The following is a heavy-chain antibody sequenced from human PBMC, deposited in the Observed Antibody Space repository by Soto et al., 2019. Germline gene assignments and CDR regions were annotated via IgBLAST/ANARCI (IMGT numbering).Heavy chain of an antibody. J-gene: IGHJ4*02. V-gene: IGHV1-46*01. Sequence: GASVKVSCKASGYTFTSYYMHWVRQAPGQGLEWMGIINPSGGSTSYAQKFQGRVTMTRDTSTSTVYMELSSLRSEDTAVYYCARGPLSSVVPVLYFDYWGQGTLVTVSS. CDR1: GYTFTSYY. CDR2: INPSGGST. CDR3: ARGPLSSVVPVLYFDY. D-gene: IGHD6-6*01.